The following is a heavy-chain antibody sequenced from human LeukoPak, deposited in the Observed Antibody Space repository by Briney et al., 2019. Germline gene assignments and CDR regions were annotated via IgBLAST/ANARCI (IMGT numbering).Heavy chain of an antibody. Sequence: GGFLRLSCAASGFTFSSYSMNWVRQAPGKGLEWVSYISSSSSTIYYADSVKGRFTISRDNAKNSLYLQMNSLRAEDTAVYYCARDDNPGPYYDFWSGYYTFDYWGQGTLVTVSS. CDR3: ARDDNPGPYYDFWSGYYTFDY. V-gene: IGHV3-48*01. D-gene: IGHD3-3*01. CDR1: GFTFSSYS. J-gene: IGHJ4*02. CDR2: ISSSSSTI.